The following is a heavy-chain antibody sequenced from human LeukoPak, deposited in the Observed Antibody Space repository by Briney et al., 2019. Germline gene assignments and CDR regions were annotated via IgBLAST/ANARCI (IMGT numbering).Heavy chain of an antibody. D-gene: IGHD3-22*01. CDR1: GGSFSGYY. CDR2: INHSGST. CDR3: ARGSRYYYDSSGYYYWEPRYYFDY. V-gene: IGHV4-34*01. J-gene: IGHJ4*02. Sequence: PSETLSLTCAVYGGSFSGYYWSWIRQPPGKGLEWIGEINHSGSTNYNSSLKSRVTISVDTSKNQFSLKLSSVTAADTAVYYCARGSRYYYDSSGYYYWEPRYYFDYWGQGTLVTVSS.